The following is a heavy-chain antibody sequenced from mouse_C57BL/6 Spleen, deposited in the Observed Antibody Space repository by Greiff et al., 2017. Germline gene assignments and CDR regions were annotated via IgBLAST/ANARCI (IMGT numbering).Heavy chain of an antibody. D-gene: IGHD4-1*01. CDR3: TRTGTTPDWYFDV. CDR2: ISSGGVYT. Sequence: EVMLVESGEGLVKPGGSLKLSCAASGFTFSSYAMSWVRQTPEKSLEWVAYISSGGVYTYYADTVKGRFTISRDNARNTLYLQMSSLKSEDTAMYYCTRTGTTPDWYFDVGGTGTTVTVSS. V-gene: IGHV5-9-1*02. J-gene: IGHJ1*03. CDR1: GFTFSSYA.